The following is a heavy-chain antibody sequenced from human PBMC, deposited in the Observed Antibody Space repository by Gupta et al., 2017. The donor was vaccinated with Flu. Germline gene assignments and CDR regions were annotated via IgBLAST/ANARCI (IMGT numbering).Heavy chain of an antibody. D-gene: IGHD3-22*01. CDR1: GFTFSSYV. V-gene: IGHV3-23*01. J-gene: IGHJ4*02. CDR2: ISGGSSNT. CDR3: ARSRRGNFLDSSADH. Sequence: EVQLLESGGGLVQPGGSLRLSCAASGFTFSSYVVNWVRQAPGKGLEWVSDISGGSSNTNYADSVKGRFTISRDNSKDTLYLQMNSLRSEDTAVYYCARSRRGNFLDSSADHWGQGTLVIVSS.